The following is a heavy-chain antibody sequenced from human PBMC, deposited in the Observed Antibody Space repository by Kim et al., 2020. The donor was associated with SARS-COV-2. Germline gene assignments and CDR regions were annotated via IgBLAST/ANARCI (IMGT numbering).Heavy chain of an antibody. Sequence: ASVKVSCKSSGYTFSDYYMHWVRQAPGQGLEWMGRINADSGGTNYAQKFQGRVTLTRDTSNSTVYMALSSLSYDDTAVYFCARGMPERWLQLGVYWGQGTLVTVSS. CDR1: GYTFSDYY. J-gene: IGHJ4*02. CDR2: INADSGGT. D-gene: IGHD3-16*01. V-gene: IGHV1-2*02. CDR3: ARGMPERWLQLGVY.